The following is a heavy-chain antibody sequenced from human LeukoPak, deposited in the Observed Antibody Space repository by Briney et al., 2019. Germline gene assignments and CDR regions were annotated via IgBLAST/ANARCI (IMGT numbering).Heavy chain of an antibody. J-gene: IGHJ4*02. CDR2: ISAYNGNT. CDR1: GYTFTSYG. D-gene: IGHD3-3*01. CDR3: ARPRGYDFWSGYYTGRYYFDY. V-gene: IGHV1-18*01. Sequence: ASVKVSCKASGYTFTSYGISWVRQAPGQGLEWMGRISAYNGNTNYAQKLQGRVTMTTDTSTSTAYMELRSLRSDDTAVYYCARPRGYDFWSGYYTGRYYFDYWGQGTLVTVSS.